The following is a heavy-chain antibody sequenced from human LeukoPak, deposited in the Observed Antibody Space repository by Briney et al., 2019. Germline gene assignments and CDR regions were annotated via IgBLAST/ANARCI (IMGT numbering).Heavy chain of an antibody. V-gene: IGHV3-33*01. CDR2: IWYDGSNK. CDR3: AREGTGTFDY. J-gene: IGHJ4*02. D-gene: IGHD1-1*01. Sequence: PGGSLRLSCAASGFTLSSYGMHWVRQAPGKGPEWVAVIWYDGSNKYYADSVKGRFTISRDNSKNTLYLQMNSLRAEDTAVYYCAREGTGTFDYWGQGTLVTVSS. CDR1: GFTLSSYG.